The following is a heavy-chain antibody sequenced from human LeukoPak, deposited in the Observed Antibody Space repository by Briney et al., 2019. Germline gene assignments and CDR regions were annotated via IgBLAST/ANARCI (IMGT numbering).Heavy chain of an antibody. CDR1: GGSFSGYY. V-gene: IGHV4-34*01. CDR2: INHSGST. CDR3: ARGHLLRQLLWSY. J-gene: IGHJ4*02. D-gene: IGHD2-2*01. Sequence: SETLSLTCAVYGGSFSGYYWSWIRQPPGKGLEWIGEINHSGSTNYNPSLKSRVTISVDTSKNQFSLQLSSVTAADTAVYYCARGHLLRQLLWSYWGQGTLVTVSS.